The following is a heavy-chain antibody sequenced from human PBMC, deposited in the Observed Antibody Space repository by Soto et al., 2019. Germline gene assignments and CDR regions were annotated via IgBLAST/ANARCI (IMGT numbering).Heavy chain of an antibody. CDR1: GGSFSGYY. Sequence: QVQLQQWGAGLLKPSETLSLTSAVYGGSFSGYYWSWIRQPPGKGLEWIGEINHSGSTNYNPSLKSRVTLAVDTSKNQFSLKLSSVTAADTAVYYCARGKVVRGSYVTLDYWGQETLVTVSS. V-gene: IGHV4-34*01. CDR3: ARGKVVRGSYVTLDY. D-gene: IGHD3-10*01. J-gene: IGHJ4*02. CDR2: INHSGST.